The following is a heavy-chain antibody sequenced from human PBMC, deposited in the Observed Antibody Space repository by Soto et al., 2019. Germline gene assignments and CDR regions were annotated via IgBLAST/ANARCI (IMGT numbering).Heavy chain of an antibody. D-gene: IGHD6-13*01. V-gene: IGHV3-23*01. Sequence: GGSLRLSCAASGFTFSSYAMSWVRQAPGKGLEWVSAISGSGGSTYYADSVKGRFTISRDNSKNTLYLQMNSLRAEDTAVYYCAKEGSSWYLSLGYYYYGMDVWGQGTTVTVSS. J-gene: IGHJ6*02. CDR2: ISGSGGST. CDR1: GFTFSSYA. CDR3: AKEGSSWYLSLGYYYYGMDV.